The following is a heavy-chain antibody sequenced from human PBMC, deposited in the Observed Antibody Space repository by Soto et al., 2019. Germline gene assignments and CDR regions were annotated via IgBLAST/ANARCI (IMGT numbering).Heavy chain of an antibody. Sequence: TGGSLRLSCTASGFPFGDYAMHWVRQAPGKGLEWVAAILYDGSKTYYADSVKGRFTISRDSSKNTLYLQMNSLSAEDTAVYYCAVVGADIWGQGTLVTVSS. D-gene: IGHD2-15*01. CDR3: AVVGADI. CDR1: GFPFGDYA. CDR2: ILYDGSKT. V-gene: IGHV3-30-3*01. J-gene: IGHJ4*02.